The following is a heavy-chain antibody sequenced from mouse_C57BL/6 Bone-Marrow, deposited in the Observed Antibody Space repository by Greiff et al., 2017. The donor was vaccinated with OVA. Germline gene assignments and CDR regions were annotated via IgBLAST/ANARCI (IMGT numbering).Heavy chain of an antibody. CDR2: ISNGGGST. CDR1: GFTFSDYY. V-gene: IGHV5-12*01. D-gene: IGHD2-3*01. Sequence: EVKLVESGGGLVQPGGSLKLSCAASGFTFSDYYMYWVRQTPEKRLEWVAYISNGGGSTYYPATVQGRFTISRDNAKNTLYLQRIRLKSEDTAMYYCARHGYDCYYSAWFAYWGQGTLVTVSA. CDR3: ARHGYDCYYSAWFAY. J-gene: IGHJ3*01.